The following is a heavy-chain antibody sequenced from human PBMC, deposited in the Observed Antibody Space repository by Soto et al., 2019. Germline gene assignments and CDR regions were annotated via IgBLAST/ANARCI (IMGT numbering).Heavy chain of an antibody. CDR3: GRLPNCSNGKCYGYYFDS. Sequence: QVQLVQSGAEVKKPGASVRVSCKASGYTFTMYGISWVRQTPGQGLEWMGWISGSFGTTEYAEKFRDRVTMTTDTATNTAYIELRSLRSEDTAVYDCGRLPNCSNGKCYGYYFDSWGQGTLVTVSS. V-gene: IGHV1-18*01. J-gene: IGHJ4*02. D-gene: IGHD4-4*01. CDR1: GYTFTMYG. CDR2: ISGSFGTT.